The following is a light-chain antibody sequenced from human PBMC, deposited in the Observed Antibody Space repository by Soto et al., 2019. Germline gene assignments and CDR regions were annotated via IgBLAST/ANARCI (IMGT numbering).Light chain of an antibody. J-gene: IGLJ3*02. Sequence: QSVLTQPPSVSSAPGQKVTISCSGSSSNIGDDYVSWYQQFPGKAPRLLIYDDDKRPSGIPDRFSGSKSGTAATLEITGLQTGDEADYYCGTWDSSLSGGVFGGATKVTVL. CDR1: SSNIGDDY. CDR2: DDD. V-gene: IGLV1-51*01. CDR3: GTWDSSLSGGV.